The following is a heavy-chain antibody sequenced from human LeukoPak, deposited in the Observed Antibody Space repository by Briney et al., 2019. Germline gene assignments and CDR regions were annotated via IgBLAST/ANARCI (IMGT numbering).Heavy chain of an antibody. V-gene: IGHV4-4*07. D-gene: IGHD2-8*01. CDR3: ARAQDIVLMVYAPNWFDP. J-gene: IGHJ5*02. CDR1: GGSISSYY. CDR2: IYTSGST. Sequence: SETLSLTCTVSGGSISSYYWSWIRQPAGKGLEWIGRIYTSGSTNYNPSLKSRVTMSVDTSKNQFSLKLSSVTGADTAVYYCARAQDIVLMVYAPNWFDPWGQGTLVTVSS.